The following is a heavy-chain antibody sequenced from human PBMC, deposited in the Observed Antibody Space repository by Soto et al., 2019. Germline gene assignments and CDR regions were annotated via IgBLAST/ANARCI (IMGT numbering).Heavy chain of an antibody. CDR3: GNSPGSVSAPEASGY. CDR2: NSASGENT. J-gene: IGHJ4*02. D-gene: IGHD3-3*01. CDR1: GFTFSGYA. Sequence: EAQVLESGGGLAQPGGSLRLSSATSGFTFSGYAMSWVRQTPGKGLEWVSGNSASGENTYYADSVEGRFIISRDNSKNTLFLHMNSLRAEDTAVYFCGNSPGSVSAPEASGYWGRGTLVIVSS. V-gene: IGHV3-23*01.